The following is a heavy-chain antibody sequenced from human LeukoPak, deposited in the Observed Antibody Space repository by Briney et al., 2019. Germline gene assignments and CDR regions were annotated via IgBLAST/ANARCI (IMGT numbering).Heavy chain of an antibody. J-gene: IGHJ4*02. Sequence: SETLSLTCTVSGGSISSHYWSWIRQPPGKGLEWIGYVYYSGSINYNPSLQSRVTISVETSKNQFSLKLNSVTAADTAVYYCARGGYYFDFWGQGTLVTVFS. CDR2: VYYSGSI. CDR1: GGSISSHY. CDR3: ARGGYYFDF. D-gene: IGHD6-13*01. V-gene: IGHV4-59*11.